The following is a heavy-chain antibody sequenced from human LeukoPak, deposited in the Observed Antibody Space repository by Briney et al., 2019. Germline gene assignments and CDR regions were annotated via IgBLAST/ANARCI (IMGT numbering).Heavy chain of an antibody. J-gene: IGHJ4*02. CDR1: GFFFSDSA. CDR3: VRDGSRGYDMDY. D-gene: IGHD3-10*01. V-gene: IGHV3-23*01. CDR2: TTGRGDNT. Sequence: PGGSLRLSCAASGFFFSDSAMAWVRQAPGKGLEWVSTTTGRGDNTHYADSVKGRFTISRDNAKNSLYLQINNLRVEDTAVYYCVRDGSRGYDMDYWGQGILVTVSS.